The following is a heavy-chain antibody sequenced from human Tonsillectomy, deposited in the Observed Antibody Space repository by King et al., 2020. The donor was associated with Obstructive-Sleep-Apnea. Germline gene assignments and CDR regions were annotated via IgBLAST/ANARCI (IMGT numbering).Heavy chain of an antibody. Sequence: QLVQSGAEVKRPGASVKVSCKASGYTFTSHDINWVRQATGQGLEWMGWMNPNSGSAGFAQKFQGRVTMTRDTSISTAYMELSSLRSEDSAIYYCARVLGICSSTTWGGVDYWGQGTLVTVSS. CDR3: ARVLGICSSTTWGGVDY. V-gene: IGHV1-8*02. D-gene: IGHD2-2*01. CDR2: MNPNSGSA. CDR1: GYTFTSHD. J-gene: IGHJ4*02.